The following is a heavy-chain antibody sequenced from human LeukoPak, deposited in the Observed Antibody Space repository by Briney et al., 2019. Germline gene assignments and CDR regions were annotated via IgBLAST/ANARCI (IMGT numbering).Heavy chain of an antibody. CDR3: TTGYGHYHFDY. Sequence: PGGSLRLSCAASGFTFSNARMGWVRQAPGKGLEWVGLIKSKIDGGTTDFAAPVKGRFTNSTDDSKHTLYLQMNSLKSEDTAVYYCTTGYGHYHFDYWGQGPLVTVSS. CDR2: IKSKIDGGTT. D-gene: IGHD3-10*01. V-gene: IGHV3-15*01. J-gene: IGHJ4*02. CDR1: GFTFSNAR.